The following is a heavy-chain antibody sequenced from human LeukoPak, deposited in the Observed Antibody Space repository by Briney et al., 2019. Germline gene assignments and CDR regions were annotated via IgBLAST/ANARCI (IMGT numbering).Heavy chain of an antibody. CDR2: IYSSGNT. J-gene: IGHJ4*02. D-gene: IGHD2-15*01. CDR3: ARVPYCSGGSCYPADY. Sequence: SETLTLTCTVSGGSISSGGYYWSWIRQHPGKGLEWIGYIYSSGNTYYNPSLKSRVTISVDTSKNQFSLKLSSVTAADTAVYYCARVPYCSGGSCYPADYWGQGTLVTVSS. CDR1: GGSISSGGYY. V-gene: IGHV4-31*03.